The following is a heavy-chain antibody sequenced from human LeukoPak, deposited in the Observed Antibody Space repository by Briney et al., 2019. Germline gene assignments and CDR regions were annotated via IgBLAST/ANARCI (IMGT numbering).Heavy chain of an antibody. CDR3: ATTRTYYYDSSGPDAFDI. J-gene: IGHJ3*02. CDR1: GYTFTGYY. V-gene: IGHV1-2*04. Sequence: ASVKVPCKASGYTFTGYYMHWVRQAPGQGLEWMGWINPNSGGTNYAQKFQGWVTMTRDTSISTAYMELSRLRSDDTAVYYCATTRTYYYDSSGPDAFDIWGQGTMVTVSS. CDR2: INPNSGGT. D-gene: IGHD3-22*01.